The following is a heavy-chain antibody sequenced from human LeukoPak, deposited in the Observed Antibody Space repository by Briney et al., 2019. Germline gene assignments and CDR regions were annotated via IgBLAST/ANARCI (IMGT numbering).Heavy chain of an antibody. D-gene: IGHD5-18*01. J-gene: IGHJ5*01. Sequence: GGSLRLSCAASGFMFKSYAMNWVRQAPGKGLEWVSSVSGSGGSTYYADSVKGRFTISRDNSRYTLSLQMYSLSAGDTAVYYCARSGYMYDLLVDSWGQGTLVSVSS. CDR2: VSGSGGST. CDR3: ARSGYMYDLLVDS. CDR1: GFMFKSYA. V-gene: IGHV3-23*01.